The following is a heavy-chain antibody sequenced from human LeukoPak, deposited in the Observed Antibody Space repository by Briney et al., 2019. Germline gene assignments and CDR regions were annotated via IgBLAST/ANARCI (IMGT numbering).Heavy chain of an antibody. CDR1: GGSISSYY. CDR3: ARSFLSAARYYYMDV. Sequence: SETLSLTCTVSGGSISSYYWSWIRQPPGKGLEWIGYIYTSGSTNYNPSLKSRVTISVDTSKNQFSLKLSSVTAADTAVYYCARSFLSAARYYYMDVWGKGTTVTVSS. CDR2: IYTSGST. D-gene: IGHD2/OR15-2a*01. J-gene: IGHJ6*03. V-gene: IGHV4-4*09.